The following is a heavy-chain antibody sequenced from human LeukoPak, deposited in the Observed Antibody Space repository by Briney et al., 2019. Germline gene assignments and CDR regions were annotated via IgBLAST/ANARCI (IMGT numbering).Heavy chain of an antibody. V-gene: IGHV4-34*01. CDR2: INHSGST. Sequence: SETLSLTCAVYGGSFSGYYWSWIRQPPGKGLEWIGEINHSGSTNYNPSLKSRVTISVDTSKNQFSLKLSSVTAADTAVYYCARGMVVPAAKNWFDPRGQGTLVTVSS. CDR1: GGSFSGYY. J-gene: IGHJ5*02. CDR3: ARGMVVPAAKNWFDP. D-gene: IGHD2-2*01.